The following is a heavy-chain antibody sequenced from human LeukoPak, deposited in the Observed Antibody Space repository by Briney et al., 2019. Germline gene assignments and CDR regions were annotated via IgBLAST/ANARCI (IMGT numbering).Heavy chain of an antibody. V-gene: IGHV4-59*01. CDR1: GGPISHYY. J-gene: IGHJ6*02. CDR3: AREDPQTTVPEGMDV. CDR2: IYYSGTT. D-gene: IGHD4-17*01. Sequence: SETLSLTCTVSGGPISHYYWSWIRQSPGKGLEWIGYIYYSGTTNYNPSLKSRVTILVDTSRNQFSLQLRSVTAADTAVYYCAREDPQTTVPEGMDVWGQGTTVIVSS.